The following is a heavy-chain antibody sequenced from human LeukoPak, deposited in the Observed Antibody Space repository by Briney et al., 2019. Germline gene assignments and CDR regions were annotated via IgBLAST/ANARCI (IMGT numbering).Heavy chain of an antibody. Sequence: GGSLRLSCAASGFTFSTYSMNWVRQAPGKGLEWVSYISSRSSYIYYADSVKGRFTISRDNAKNSLYLQMNSLRAVDTAVYYCARELKDYYSMDVWGQGTTVTVSS. CDR3: ARELKDYYSMDV. CDR1: GFTFSTYS. V-gene: IGHV3-21*01. CDR2: ISSRSSYI. J-gene: IGHJ6*02.